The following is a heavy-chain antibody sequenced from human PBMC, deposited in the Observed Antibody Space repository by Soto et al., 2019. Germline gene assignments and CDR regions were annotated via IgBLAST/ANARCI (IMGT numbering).Heavy chain of an antibody. CDR2: ISSSGGGT. D-gene: IGHD5-12*01. CDR1: GFTFSSYA. CDR3: AKDRNKWLRFDLGY. J-gene: IGHJ4*02. Sequence: EVQLLESGGALVQPGGSLRLSCAASGFTFSSYAMSLVRQTPGKGLEWVSAISSSGGGTYYADSVKGRFTISRDNSKNTLYLQMNSLRAEDTAIYYCAKDRNKWLRFDLGYWGQGTLVTVSS. V-gene: IGHV3-23*01.